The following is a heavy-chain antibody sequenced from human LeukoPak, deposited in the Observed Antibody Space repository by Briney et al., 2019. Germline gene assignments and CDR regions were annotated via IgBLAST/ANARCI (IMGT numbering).Heavy chain of an antibody. CDR2: IIPIFGTA. CDR3: ARDIKLGYFDY. V-gene: IGHV1-69*01. Sequence: SVKVSCKASPGTFSSYAISWVRQAPGQGLEWMGEIIPIFGTANYAQKFQGRVTITADESTSTAYMELSSLRSEDTAVYYCARDIKLGYFDYWGQGTLVTVSS. D-gene: IGHD7-27*01. J-gene: IGHJ4*02. CDR1: PGTFSSYA.